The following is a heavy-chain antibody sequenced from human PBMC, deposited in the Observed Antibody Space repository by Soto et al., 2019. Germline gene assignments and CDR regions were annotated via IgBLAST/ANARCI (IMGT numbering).Heavy chain of an antibody. CDR2: IIPIFGTA. V-gene: IGHV1-69*13. CDR1: GGTFSSYA. D-gene: IGHD4-17*01. CDR3: ARAETMTTVAGTLDP. J-gene: IGHJ5*02. Sequence: GASVKVSCKASGGTFSSYAISWVRQAPGQGLEWMGGIIPIFGTANYAQKFQGRVTITADESTSTAYMELSSLRSDDTAVYYCARAETMTTVAGTLDPWGQGTLVTVSS.